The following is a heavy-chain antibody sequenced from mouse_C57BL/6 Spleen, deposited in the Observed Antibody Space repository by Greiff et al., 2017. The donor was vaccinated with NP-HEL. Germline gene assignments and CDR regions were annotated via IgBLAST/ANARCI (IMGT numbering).Heavy chain of an antibody. CDR2: IYPGSGST. V-gene: IGHV1-55*01. J-gene: IGHJ3*01. D-gene: IGHD1-1*01. CDR1: GYTFTSYW. Sequence: QVQLQQPGAELVKPGASVKMSCKASGYTFTSYWITWVKQRPGQGLEWIGDIYPGSGSTNYNEKFKSKATLTVDTSSSTAYMQLSSLTSEDSAVYDCARGGSTVGRGFAYWGQGTLVTVSA. CDR3: ARGGSTVGRGFAY.